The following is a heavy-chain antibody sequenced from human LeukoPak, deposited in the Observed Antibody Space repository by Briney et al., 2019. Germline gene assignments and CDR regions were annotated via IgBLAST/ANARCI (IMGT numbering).Heavy chain of an antibody. D-gene: IGHD2-2*01. CDR3: ARAIGTSQFYFYYGMDV. CDR2: IYAGDSDT. V-gene: IGHV5-51*01. Sequence: GEPLKISCKGSGYNFTSYWIGWVRQMPGKGLEWMGIIYAGDSDTRYSPSFQGQVTISVDKSISTAYLQWSSLQASDTAMYYCARAIGTSQFYFYYGMDVWGQGTTVTVSS. J-gene: IGHJ6*02. CDR1: GYNFTSYW.